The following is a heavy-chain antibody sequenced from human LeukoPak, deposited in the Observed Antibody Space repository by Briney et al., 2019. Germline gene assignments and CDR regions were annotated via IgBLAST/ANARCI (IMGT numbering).Heavy chain of an antibody. V-gene: IGHV3-9*02. Sequence: GGSLRLSCAASGFTSDDCAMHWVRQAPGKGLEWVSGISWNSGSIGYADSVKGRFTISRDNAKNSLYLQMNSLRAEDTALYYCAKDARYDSSGYYFDYWGQGTLVTVSS. CDR2: ISWNSGSI. D-gene: IGHD3-22*01. CDR1: GFTSDDCA. CDR3: AKDARYDSSGYYFDY. J-gene: IGHJ4*02.